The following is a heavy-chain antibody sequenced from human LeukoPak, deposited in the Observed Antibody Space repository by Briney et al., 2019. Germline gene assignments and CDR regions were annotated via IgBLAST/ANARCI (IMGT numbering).Heavy chain of an antibody. Sequence: PGGSLRLSCAASGFIFSSYAMSWVRQAPGKGLEWVSTISNSGDSTYYADSVKGRFTISRDSSKNTVSLQMNSLRAEDTALYYCAKTRGYCSGGSCYGDSWGQGTLVTVSS. V-gene: IGHV3-23*01. D-gene: IGHD2-15*01. CDR1: GFIFSSYA. CDR3: AKTRGYCSGGSCYGDS. J-gene: IGHJ4*02. CDR2: ISNSGDST.